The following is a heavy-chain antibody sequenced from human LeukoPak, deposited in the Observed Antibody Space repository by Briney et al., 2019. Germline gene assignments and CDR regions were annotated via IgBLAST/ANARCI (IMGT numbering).Heavy chain of an antibody. J-gene: IGHJ4*02. Sequence: KSGGSLRLSCAASGFTFSDYYMNWIRQAPGKGLEWVSFISSSSSYTKYADSVKGRFTISRDNAKNSLYLQMNSLRDEDTAVYYCARDGRDGYKPFDYWGQGTLVTVSS. V-gene: IGHV3-11*06. CDR1: GFTFSDYY. CDR2: ISSSSSYT. CDR3: ARDGRDGYKPFDY. D-gene: IGHD5-24*01.